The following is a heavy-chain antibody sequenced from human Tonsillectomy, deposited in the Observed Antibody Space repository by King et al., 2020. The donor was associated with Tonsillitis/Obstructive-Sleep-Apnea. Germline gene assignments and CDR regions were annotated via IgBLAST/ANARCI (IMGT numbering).Heavy chain of an antibody. J-gene: IGHJ3*01. Sequence: ITLKESGPTLVKPTQTLTLTCTFAGFSLSTXGVGVDWIRQPPGKALEWLALIYWDDDKRYSPSLKSRLTITKDTSKNQVVLTMTNMDHVDTATYYCAXXSYXSDAFDXWGXGXMVTVS. CDR3: AXXSYXSDAFDX. CDR1: GFSLSTXGVG. V-gene: IGHV2-5*02. CDR2: IYWDDDK. D-gene: IGHD3-10*01.